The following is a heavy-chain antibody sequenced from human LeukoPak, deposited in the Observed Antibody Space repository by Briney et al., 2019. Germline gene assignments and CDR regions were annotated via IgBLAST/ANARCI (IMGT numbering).Heavy chain of an antibody. Sequence: GSLRLSCAASGFTFSNYGMHWVRQAPGKGLEWVAVIWYDGSKKYYPDSVKGRFTISRDSSKNTLYLQMNSLRAEDTAVYYCAKGAHIYGDYGAFDIWGQGTMVTVSS. CDR2: IWYDGSKK. CDR3: AKGAHIYGDYGAFDI. V-gene: IGHV3-33*06. J-gene: IGHJ3*02. CDR1: GFTFSNYG. D-gene: IGHD4-17*01.